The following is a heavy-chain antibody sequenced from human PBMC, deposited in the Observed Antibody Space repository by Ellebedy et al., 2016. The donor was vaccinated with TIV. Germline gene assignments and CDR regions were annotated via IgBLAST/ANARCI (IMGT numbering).Heavy chain of an antibody. Sequence: AASVKVSCKTSGYTFTTYGVSWVRQAPGLGLEWMGWISAYNGDINYAQNLQGRVTMTTDTSTSTAYMELRSLRYDDTAVYFCARGTTWKDTYDYWGQGTLVTVSS. CDR1: GYTFTTYG. CDR2: ISAYNGDI. CDR3: ARGTTWKDTYDY. D-gene: IGHD4-17*01. J-gene: IGHJ4*02. V-gene: IGHV1-18*04.